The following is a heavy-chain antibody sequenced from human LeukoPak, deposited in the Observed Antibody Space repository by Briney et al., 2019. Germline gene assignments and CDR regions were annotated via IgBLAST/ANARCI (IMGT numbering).Heavy chain of an antibody. J-gene: IGHJ6*02. CDR3: ARDWCSSSSCFSDYYYGMDV. Sequence: SETLSLTCTVSGGSISSYYWSWIRQSPGKGLEYIGYIYSSGSTNYNPSLNSRVTISLDTSKNQFSLKLRSVTAADTAVYYCARDWCSSSSCFSDYYYGMDVWGRGTTVTVSS. CDR1: GGSISSYY. CDR2: IYSSGST. V-gene: IGHV4-59*01. D-gene: IGHD2-2*01.